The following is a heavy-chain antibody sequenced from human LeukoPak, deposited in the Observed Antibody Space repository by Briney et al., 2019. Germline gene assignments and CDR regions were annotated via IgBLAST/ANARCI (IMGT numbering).Heavy chain of an antibody. V-gene: IGHV5-51*01. J-gene: IGHJ4*02. CDR2: IYPGDSDT. Sequence: GESLKISCKGSGYSLTSYWIGWVRQMPGKGLEWMGIIYPGDSDTRYSPSFQGQVTISADKSISTAYLQWSSLKASDTAMYYCARQLVSSGYGGTGSDYWGQGTLVTVSS. CDR1: GYSLTSYW. D-gene: IGHD3-22*01. CDR3: ARQLVSSGYGGTGSDY.